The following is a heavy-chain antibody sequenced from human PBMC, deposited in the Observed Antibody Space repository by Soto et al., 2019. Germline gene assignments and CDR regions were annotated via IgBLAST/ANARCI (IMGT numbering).Heavy chain of an antibody. V-gene: IGHV3-11*01. CDR3: VRMAPPIDY. J-gene: IGHJ4*02. Sequence: QVQLVESGGGLVKPGGSLRLSCAASGFTFSDYYMSWIRQAPGKGLEWVSYISSSGSTIYYADAVKGRFTISRDNAKNSLYVHMYSLRAEDAAEYYRVRMAPPIDYSGQGTLVTVSS. D-gene: IGHD5-12*01. CDR2: ISSSGSTI. CDR1: GFTFSDYY.